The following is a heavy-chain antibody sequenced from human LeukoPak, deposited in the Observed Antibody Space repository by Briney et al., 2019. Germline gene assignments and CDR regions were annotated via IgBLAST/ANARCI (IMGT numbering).Heavy chain of an antibody. Sequence: GGSLRLSCAASGFTFSSYWMSWVRQAPGKELEWVANIKQDGSEKYYVDSVKGRFTISRDNAKNSLYLQMNSLRAEDTAVYYCARDFDFWSGYSFDYWGQGTLVTVSS. CDR2: IKQDGSEK. V-gene: IGHV3-7*01. CDR3: ARDFDFWSGYSFDY. D-gene: IGHD3-3*01. CDR1: GFTFSSYW. J-gene: IGHJ4*02.